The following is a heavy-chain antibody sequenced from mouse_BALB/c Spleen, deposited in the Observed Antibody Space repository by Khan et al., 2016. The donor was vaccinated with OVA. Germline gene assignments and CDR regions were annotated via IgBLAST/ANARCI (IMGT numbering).Heavy chain of an antibody. V-gene: IGHV3-2*02. Sequence: EVQLQESGPGLVKPSQSLSLTCTVTGYSITSDYAWNWIRQFPGNKLEWMVYISYGGRTSNNPSLKSRISITRNTSRNQFFLQVNSVTTEDTATYYCARSVTITTVVATDFDYWGQGTTLTVSS. CDR2: ISYGGRT. J-gene: IGHJ2*01. CDR3: ARSVTITTVVATDFDY. D-gene: IGHD1-1*01. CDR1: GYSITSDYA.